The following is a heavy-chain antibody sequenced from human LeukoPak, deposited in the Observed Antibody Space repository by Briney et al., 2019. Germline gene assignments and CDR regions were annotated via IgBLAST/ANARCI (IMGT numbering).Heavy chain of an antibody. J-gene: IGHJ4*02. CDR1: GFTFSSYA. D-gene: IGHD3-22*01. CDR2: ISSSGSTI. V-gene: IGHV3-48*03. CDR3: ARDTRPTDRSGYYHPDYFDY. Sequence: GGSLRLSCAASGFTFSSYAMHWVRQAPGQGLEWVAYISSSGSTIYYADSVKGRCTISRDNAKNSLYLQMNSLRAEDTAVYYCARDTRPTDRSGYYHPDYFDYWGQGTLVTVSS.